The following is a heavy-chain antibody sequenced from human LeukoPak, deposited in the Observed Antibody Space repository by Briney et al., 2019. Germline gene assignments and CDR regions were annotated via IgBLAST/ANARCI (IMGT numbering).Heavy chain of an antibody. J-gene: IGHJ6*04. CDR1: GFTFSSYG. D-gene: IGHD2-2*01. V-gene: IGHV3-30*18. CDR2: ISYDGSNK. CDR3: AKGLVVRGYYYYGMDV. Sequence: GRSLRLACAASGFTFSSYGMHWVRQAPGKGLEWVAVISYDGSNKYYADSAKGRFTISRDNSKNTLYLQMNSLRAEDTAVYYCAKGLVVRGYYYYGMDVWGKGTTVTVSS.